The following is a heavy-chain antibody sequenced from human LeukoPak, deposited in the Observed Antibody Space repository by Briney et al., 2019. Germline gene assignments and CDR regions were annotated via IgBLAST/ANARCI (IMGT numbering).Heavy chain of an antibody. CDR1: GFTFGSYS. J-gene: IGHJ4*02. D-gene: IGHD1-26*01. CDR2: ISSSSSYI. CDR3: AKSPWDPYFDY. V-gene: IGHV3-21*01. Sequence: GGSLRLSCAASGFTFGSYSMNWVRQAPGKGLEWVSSISSSSSYIYYADSVKGRFTISRDNAKNSLYLQMNSLRAEDTAVYYCAKSPWDPYFDYWGQGTLVTVSS.